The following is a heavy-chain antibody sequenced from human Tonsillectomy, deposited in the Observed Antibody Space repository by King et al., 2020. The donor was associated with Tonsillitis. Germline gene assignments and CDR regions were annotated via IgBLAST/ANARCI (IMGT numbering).Heavy chain of an antibody. Sequence: QLQESGPGLVKPSETLSLTCTVSGGSISSSSYYWGWIRQPPGKGLEWIGSIYYSGSTYYNPSLKSRVTISVDTSKNQFSLQLSSVTAADTAVYYCAIHTYYYDSSGYYSSYFDYWGQGTLVTVSS. J-gene: IGHJ4*02. CDR3: AIHTYYYDSSGYYSSYFDY. D-gene: IGHD3-22*01. CDR1: GGSISSSSYY. V-gene: IGHV4-39*07. CDR2: IYYSGST.